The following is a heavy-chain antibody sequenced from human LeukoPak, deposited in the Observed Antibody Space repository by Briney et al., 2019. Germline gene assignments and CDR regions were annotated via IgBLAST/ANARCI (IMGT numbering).Heavy chain of an antibody. Sequence: ASVKVSCKASGGTISSYAISWARQAPGQGLEWMGRIIPILGIANYAQKFQGRVTITADKSTSTAYMELSSLRSEDTAVYYCARDCGGDCYSPRYYYYYGMDVWGQGTTVTVSS. CDR1: GGTISSYA. D-gene: IGHD2-21*02. J-gene: IGHJ6*02. CDR3: ARDCGGDCYSPRYYYYYGMDV. V-gene: IGHV1-69*04. CDR2: IIPILGIA.